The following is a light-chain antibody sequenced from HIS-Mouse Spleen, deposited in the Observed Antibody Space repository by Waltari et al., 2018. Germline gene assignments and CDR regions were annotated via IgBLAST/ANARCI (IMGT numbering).Light chain of an antibody. CDR2: KAS. V-gene: IGKV1-5*03. CDR3: QQYNSYLLT. J-gene: IGKJ4*01. Sequence: DIQMTQSPSTLSASVGARVTITCRASQSISSWLAWYQQKPGKAPKLLIYKASSLESGVPSRFSGSGSGTEFTLTISSLQPDDFATYYCQQYNSYLLTFGGGTKVEIK. CDR1: QSISSW.